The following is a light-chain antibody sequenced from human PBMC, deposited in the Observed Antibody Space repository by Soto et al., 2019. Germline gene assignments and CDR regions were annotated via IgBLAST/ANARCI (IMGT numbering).Light chain of an antibody. V-gene: IGKV1-5*01. J-gene: IGKJ2*01. CDR1: QSISSW. Sequence: DIQMTQSHSTLSASVGDRVTITCRASQSISSWVAWYQQKPGKAPKLLIYDASSLESGVPSRFSGSASGTEFTLTISSLQPDDCAFYYCQQYNSYSPKYTFGQGTKLEIK. CDR2: DAS. CDR3: QQYNSYSPKYT.